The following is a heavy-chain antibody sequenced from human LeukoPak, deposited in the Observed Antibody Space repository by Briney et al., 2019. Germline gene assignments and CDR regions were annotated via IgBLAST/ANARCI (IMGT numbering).Heavy chain of an antibody. D-gene: IGHD3-9*01. Sequence: GGSLRLSCAASRFIFRSYWMHWVRQAPGKGLVWVSRIHSDGSSTDYADSVRGRFTISRDNARDTLYLQMNNLRAEDTAVYYCARGAPYYGIFIGYSPFDYWGQGTLVTVSS. CDR2: IHSDGSST. V-gene: IGHV3-74*01. CDR1: RFIFRSYW. CDR3: ARGAPYYGIFIGYSPFDY. J-gene: IGHJ4*02.